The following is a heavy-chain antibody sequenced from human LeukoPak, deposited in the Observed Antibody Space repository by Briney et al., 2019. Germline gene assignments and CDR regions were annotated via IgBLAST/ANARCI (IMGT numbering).Heavy chain of an antibody. Sequence: GGSLRLSCAASGFTFSSFGMHWVRQAPGQGLEWVAVISFDGSNQYYADSVKGRFTIYRDNFKNTVYLQMNSLRADQSALCYCANTNPPTVTTEEGEYLQHWGQGTLVTVSS. CDR3: ANTNPPTVTTEEGEYLQH. CDR2: ISFDGSNQ. J-gene: IGHJ1*01. D-gene: IGHD4-17*01. CDR1: GFTFSSFG. V-gene: IGHV3-30*18.